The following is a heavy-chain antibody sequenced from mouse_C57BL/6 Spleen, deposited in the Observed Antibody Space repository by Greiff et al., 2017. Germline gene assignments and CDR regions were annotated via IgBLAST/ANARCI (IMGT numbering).Heavy chain of an antibody. D-gene: IGHD2-1*01. J-gene: IGHJ3*01. CDR2: IRNKANGYTT. CDR1: GFTFTDYY. Sequence: EVKLQESGGGLVQPGGSLSLSCAASGFTFTDYYMSWVRQPPGKALEWLGFIRNKANGYTTEYSASVKGRFTISRDNSQSILYLQMNALRAEDSATYSCARLGYGNYVAYWGQGTLVTVSA. CDR3: ARLGYGNYVAY. V-gene: IGHV7-3*01.